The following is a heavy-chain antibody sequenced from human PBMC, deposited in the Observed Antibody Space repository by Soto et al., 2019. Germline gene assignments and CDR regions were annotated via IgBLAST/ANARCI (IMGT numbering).Heavy chain of an antibody. Sequence: GWSLRLSCAASGFTFSSYAMHLVRQAPGKGLEWVAFISYDGSNKYYADSVKGRFTISRDNSKNTLYLQMKSLRAEDTAVYYCARASPYYYGSGTLGGFDYWGEGTLVTVSS. CDR1: GFTFSSYA. CDR3: ARASPYYYGSGTLGGFDY. CDR2: ISYDGSNK. J-gene: IGHJ4*02. V-gene: IGHV3-30-3*01. D-gene: IGHD3-10*01.